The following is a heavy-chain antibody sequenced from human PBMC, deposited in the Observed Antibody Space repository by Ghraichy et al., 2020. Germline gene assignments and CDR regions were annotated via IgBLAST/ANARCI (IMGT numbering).Heavy chain of an antibody. CDR1: GFTFSRYW. CDR3: ARDPDTSGWSDFDY. CDR2: IKSDGSST. D-gene: IGHD6-19*01. Sequence: GGSLRLSCAASGFTFSRYWMHWVRQAPGKGLVWVSRIKSDGSSTSYVDSVKGRFTISRDNAKNTLYLQMNNLRAEDTAVYYCARDPDTSGWSDFDYWGQGTLVTVSS. V-gene: IGHV3-74*01. J-gene: IGHJ4*02.